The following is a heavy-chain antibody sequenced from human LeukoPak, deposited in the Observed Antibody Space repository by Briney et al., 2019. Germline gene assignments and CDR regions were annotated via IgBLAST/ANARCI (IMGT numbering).Heavy chain of an antibody. CDR3: ARDTNLGSCSSTSCYPTYYYYMDV. V-gene: IGHV3-21*01. CDR2: ISSSSSYI. J-gene: IGHJ6*03. D-gene: IGHD2-2*01. CDR1: GFTFSSYS. Sequence: GGSLRLSCAASGFTFSSYSMNWVRQAPGKGLEWVSSISSSSSYIYYADSVKGRFTISRDNAKNSLYLQMNSLRAEDTAVYYCARDTNLGSCSSTSCYPTYYYYMDVWGKGTTVTVSS.